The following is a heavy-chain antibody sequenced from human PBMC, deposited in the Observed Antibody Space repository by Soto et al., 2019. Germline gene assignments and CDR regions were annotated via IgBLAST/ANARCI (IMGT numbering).Heavy chain of an antibody. CDR1: GYILIHYY. D-gene: IGHD2-21*01. CDR2: INPNGGST. V-gene: IGHV1-46*01. J-gene: IGHJ4*02. CDR3: ARSLLQGDF. Sequence: QVQLVQSGAEVTKPGASVKVSCKASGYILIHYYIHWVRQAPGQGLEWMAIINPNGGSTNYAQKFQGRVTVTSDTSTSTVSMELNSLGSDDTAVYFCARSLLQGDFWGQGTLVTVSS.